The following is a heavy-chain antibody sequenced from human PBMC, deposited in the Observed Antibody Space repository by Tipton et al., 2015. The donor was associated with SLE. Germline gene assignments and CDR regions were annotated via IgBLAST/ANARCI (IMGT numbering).Heavy chain of an antibody. CDR1: GGSISSGGYY. D-gene: IGHD3-10*01. CDR2: IYYSGST. CDR3: ARGARGSYYAVAFDI. Sequence: TLSLTCTVPGGSISSGGYYWSWIRQHPGKGLEWIGYIYYSGSTYYNPSLKSRVTISVDTSKNQFSLKLSSVTAADTAVYYCARGARGSYYAVAFDIWGQGTMVTVSS. V-gene: IGHV4-31*03. J-gene: IGHJ3*02.